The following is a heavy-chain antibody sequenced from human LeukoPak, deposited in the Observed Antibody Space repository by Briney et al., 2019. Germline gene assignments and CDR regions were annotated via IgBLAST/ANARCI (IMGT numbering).Heavy chain of an antibody. CDR1: GGSFSGYY. D-gene: IGHD5-12*01. CDR3: ARLPRGYSGFLDY. Sequence: SETLSLTCAVYGGSFSGYYWSWLRQPPGKGLEWIGEINHSGSTNYNPSLKSRVTISVDTSKNQFSLKLSSVTAADTAVYYCARLPRGYSGFLDYWGQGTLVTVSS. V-gene: IGHV4-34*01. CDR2: INHSGST. J-gene: IGHJ4*02.